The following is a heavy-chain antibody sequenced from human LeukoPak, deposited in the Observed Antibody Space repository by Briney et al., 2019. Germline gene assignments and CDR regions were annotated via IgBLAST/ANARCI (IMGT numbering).Heavy chain of an antibody. J-gene: IGHJ6*03. CDR3: ARGFTIFGDVTVYYYYMDV. CDR1: EFTLTTFA. Sequence: GGSLGLSCAASEFTLTTFAMNWVRQAPGKGLEWVSSISGRGDATDYADSVKGRFTISRDSSKNTVSLQMDSLRAEDTAVYYCARGFTIFGDVTVYYYYMDVWGKGTPVTVSS. CDR2: ISGRGDAT. V-gene: IGHV3-23*01. D-gene: IGHD3-3*01.